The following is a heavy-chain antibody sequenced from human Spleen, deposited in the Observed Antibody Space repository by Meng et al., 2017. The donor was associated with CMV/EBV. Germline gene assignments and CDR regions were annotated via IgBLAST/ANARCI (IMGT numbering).Heavy chain of an antibody. CDR1: GGSISRGTYY. CDR3: AREVWGGSGSPSYYFDY. V-gene: IGHV3-11*01. Sequence: LSLTCTVSGGSISRGTYYGGWIRQPPGKGLEWVSYISSGRSGNTIHYADSVKGRFTISRDNAKNSVYLQMNSLRAEDTALYYCAREVWGGSGSPSYYFDYWGQGTLVTVSS. CDR2: ISSGRSGNTI. J-gene: IGHJ4*02. D-gene: IGHD3-10*01.